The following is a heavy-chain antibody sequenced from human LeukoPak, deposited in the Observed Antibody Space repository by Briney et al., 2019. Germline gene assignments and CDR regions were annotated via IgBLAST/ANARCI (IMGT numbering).Heavy chain of an antibody. CDR2: INPSGGST. D-gene: IGHD3-22*01. Sequence: ASVKVSCKASVYTFTSYYMHWVRQAPAQGLEWIGIINPSGGSTSYAKKFQGRVTMTRDTSTSTVYMELSSLRSEDTAVYYCARVDSSGYYYFDYWGQGTLVTVSS. CDR1: VYTFTSYY. CDR3: ARVDSSGYYYFDY. V-gene: IGHV1-46*01. J-gene: IGHJ4*02.